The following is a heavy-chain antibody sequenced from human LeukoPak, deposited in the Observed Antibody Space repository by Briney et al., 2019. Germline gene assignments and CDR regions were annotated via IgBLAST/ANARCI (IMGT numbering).Heavy chain of an antibody. V-gene: IGHV2-70*11. CDR2: IDWDDDK. CDR3: ARIVAVSEDYFDY. J-gene: IGHJ4*02. Sequence: SGPALVKPTQTLTPTCTFSGFSLSTSGMCVSWIRQPPGKALEWLARIDWDDDKRYNTSLKTRLTISKDTSRNQVVLTMSNMDPVDTATYYCARIVAVSEDYFDYWGPGILVTVSS. CDR1: GFSLSTSGMC. D-gene: IGHD6-19*01.